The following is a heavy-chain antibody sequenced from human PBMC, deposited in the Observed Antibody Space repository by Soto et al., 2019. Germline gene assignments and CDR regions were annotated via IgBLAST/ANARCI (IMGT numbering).Heavy chain of an antibody. CDR2: ISSSSSYI. Sequence: RLSCAASGFTFSSYSMNGVRQAPGKGLEWVSSISSSSSYIYYADSVKGRFTISRDNAKNSLYLQMNSLRAEDTAVYYCARDNPDTAFDYWGQGTLVTVSS. CDR3: ARDNPDTAFDY. CDR1: GFTFSSYS. D-gene: IGHD5-18*01. V-gene: IGHV3-21*01. J-gene: IGHJ4*02.